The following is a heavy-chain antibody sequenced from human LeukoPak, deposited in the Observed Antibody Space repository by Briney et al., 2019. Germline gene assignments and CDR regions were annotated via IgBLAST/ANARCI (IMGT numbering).Heavy chain of an antibody. CDR2: ISYDGSNK. CDR1: GFTFSSYA. J-gene: IGHJ4*02. D-gene: IGHD3-16*01. V-gene: IGHV3-30*04. CDR3: ASPGIRGGDLDY. Sequence: GGSLRLSCAASGFTFSSYAMHWVRQAPGKGLEWVAVISYDGSNKYYADSVKGRFTISRDNSKNTLYLQMNSLRAEDTAVYYCASPGIRGGDLDYWGQGTLVTVSS.